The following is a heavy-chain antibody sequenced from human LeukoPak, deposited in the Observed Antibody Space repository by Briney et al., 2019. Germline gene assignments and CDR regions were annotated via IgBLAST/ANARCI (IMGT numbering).Heavy chain of an antibody. J-gene: IGHJ4*02. V-gene: IGHV4-38-2*02. CDR2: IYHSGST. CDR3: ARGYYDILTDY. CDR1: GYSISSGYY. D-gene: IGHD3-9*01. Sequence: SETLSLTCTVSGYSISSGYYWGWIRQPPGKGLEWIGSIYHSGSTYYNPSLKSRVTISVDTSKNQFSLKLSSVTAADTAVYYCARGYYDILTDYWGQGTVVTVSS.